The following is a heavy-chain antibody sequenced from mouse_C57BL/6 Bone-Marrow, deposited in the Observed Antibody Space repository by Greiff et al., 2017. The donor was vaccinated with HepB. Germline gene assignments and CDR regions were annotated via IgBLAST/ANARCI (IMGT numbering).Heavy chain of an antibody. V-gene: IGHV1-4*01. CDR3: ARMAGGY. CDR2: INPSSGYT. J-gene: IGHJ2*01. CDR1: GYTFTSYT. Sequence: QVQLQQSGAELARPGASVKMSCKASGYTFTSYTMHWVKQGPGQGLEWIGYINPSSGYTKYNQKFKDKATLTADKSSSTAYMQLSSLTSEDSAVYYCARMAGGYWGQGTTLTVSS.